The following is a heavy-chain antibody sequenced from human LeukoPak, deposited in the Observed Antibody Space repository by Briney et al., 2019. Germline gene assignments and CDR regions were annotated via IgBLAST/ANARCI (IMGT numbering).Heavy chain of an antibody. CDR3: AKDPGIWFGEPYFDY. CDR1: GFTFSSYG. J-gene: IGHJ4*02. V-gene: IGHV3-30*18. D-gene: IGHD3-10*01. CDR2: ISYDGTNK. Sequence: GRSLGLSCAASGFTFSSYGMHWVRQAPGKGLEGVAVISYDGTNKYYADSVKGRFTISRDNSKNTLYLQMNSLRAEDTAVYYCAKDPGIWFGEPYFDYWGQGTLVTVSS.